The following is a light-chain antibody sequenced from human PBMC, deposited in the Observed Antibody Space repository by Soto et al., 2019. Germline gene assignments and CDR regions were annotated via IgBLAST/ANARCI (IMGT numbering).Light chain of an antibody. J-gene: IGKJ5*01. CDR3: QTYNSAPPIT. CDR1: QAIRNY. CDR2: SAS. Sequence: DLQMTQSPSSLSASVGDRVTITCRASQAIRNYLAWYQQKPGKGPILLIHSASTLQSRVPSRFSGSRSGTDFTLTISSLQPEDVATYYCQTYNSAPPITFGQGTRLEI. V-gene: IGKV1-27*01.